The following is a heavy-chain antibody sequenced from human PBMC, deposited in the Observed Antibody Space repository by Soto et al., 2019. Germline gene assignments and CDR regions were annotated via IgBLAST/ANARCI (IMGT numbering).Heavy chain of an antibody. CDR3: ARGNYDFWSGRSFDP. Sequence: SETLSLTCTVSGGSISSGGYYWTWIRQHPGKGLEWIGYINYSGTTYHNPSLKSRVTTSVDTSKNQFSLRLSSVTAADTAVYYCARGNYDFWSGRSFDPWGQGTLVTVSS. D-gene: IGHD3-3*01. V-gene: IGHV4-31*03. J-gene: IGHJ5*02. CDR2: INYSGTT. CDR1: GGSISSGGYY.